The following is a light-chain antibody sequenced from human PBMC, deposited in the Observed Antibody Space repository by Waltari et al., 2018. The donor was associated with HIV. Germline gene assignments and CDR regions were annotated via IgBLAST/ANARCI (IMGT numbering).Light chain of an antibody. CDR1: NIGSKS. CDR2: DDS. CDR3: QVWDSSSDLNWV. J-gene: IGLJ3*02. Sequence: SYVLTQPTSVSVAPGKTARITCGGDNIGSKSVHWYQQKPGQAPVLVIYDDSDRPSGIPERCSGSNSGNTATLTISRVEAGDEADYYCQVWDSSSDLNWVFGGGTKLTVL. V-gene: IGLV3-21*04.